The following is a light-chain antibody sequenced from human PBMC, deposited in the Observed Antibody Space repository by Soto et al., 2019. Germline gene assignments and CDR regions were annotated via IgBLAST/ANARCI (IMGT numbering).Light chain of an antibody. J-gene: IGKJ5*01. V-gene: IGKV3-11*01. CDR1: QNVDKF. CDR2: DAS. Sequence: EIELTQSPATLSLSPGETATLPCRASQNVDKFLAWYQQRPGQAPRLLIFDASNRAPGVPVRFSGSGSGTVFTLTIGSLEPEDSAVYFCQQRKNWPPITFGQGTRLEIK. CDR3: QQRKNWPPIT.